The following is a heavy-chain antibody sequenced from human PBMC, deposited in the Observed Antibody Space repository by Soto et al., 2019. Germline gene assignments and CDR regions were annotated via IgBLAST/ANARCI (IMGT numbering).Heavy chain of an antibody. CDR3: ARRKDYGMDV. V-gene: IGHV1-18*01. Sequence: GASVKVSCKASGYTFTNLGISWVRQAPGQGLEWMGWISAYNGNTNYAQKLQGRVTMTTDTYKTTAYMEMRSLRSDVTAVYYCARRKDYGMDVWGQGTKVTVSS. J-gene: IGHJ6*02. CDR1: GYTFTNLG. CDR2: ISAYNGNT.